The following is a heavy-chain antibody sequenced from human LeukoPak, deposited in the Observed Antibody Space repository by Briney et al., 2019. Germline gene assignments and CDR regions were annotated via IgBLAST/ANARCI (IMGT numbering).Heavy chain of an antibody. CDR1: GGSISSYY. Sequence: PSETLSLTCTVSGGSISSYYWSWIRQPPGKGLEWIGYIYYSGSTNYNPSLKSRVTISVDTSKNQFSLKLSSVTAADTAVYYCARYRGGNYLDYYYYGMDVWGQGTTVTVSS. CDR3: ARYRGGNYLDYYYYGMDV. CDR2: IYYSGST. V-gene: IGHV4-59*01. J-gene: IGHJ6*02. D-gene: IGHD1-7*01.